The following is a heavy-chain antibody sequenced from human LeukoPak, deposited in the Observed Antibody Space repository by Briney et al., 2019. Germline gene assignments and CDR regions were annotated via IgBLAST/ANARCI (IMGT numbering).Heavy chain of an antibody. CDR3: ARDRNPAGIAVADGMDV. Sequence: GSSVKVSCKASGGTFSSYAISWVRQAPGQGLEWMGGIIPIFGTANYAQKFQGRVTITADESTSTAYMELSSLRSEDTAVYYCARDRNPAGIAVADGMDVWGQGTTVTVSS. D-gene: IGHD6-19*01. CDR2: IIPIFGTA. J-gene: IGHJ6*02. V-gene: IGHV1-69*01. CDR1: GGTFSSYA.